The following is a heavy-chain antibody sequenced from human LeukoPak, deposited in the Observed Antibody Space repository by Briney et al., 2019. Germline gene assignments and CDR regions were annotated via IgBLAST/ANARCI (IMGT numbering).Heavy chain of an antibody. Sequence: GGSLRLSCAASGFIFSDYDMHWVRQAPGKGLEWVAVISYDGSSEYYTDSVKGRFTISRDNSKNTLYLQMNSLRVEDTAVYYCAREPYHYDSSGYYDYWGQGTLVTVSP. J-gene: IGHJ4*02. CDR3: AREPYHYDSSGYYDY. V-gene: IGHV3-30-3*01. CDR2: ISYDGSSE. CDR1: GFIFSDYD. D-gene: IGHD3-22*01.